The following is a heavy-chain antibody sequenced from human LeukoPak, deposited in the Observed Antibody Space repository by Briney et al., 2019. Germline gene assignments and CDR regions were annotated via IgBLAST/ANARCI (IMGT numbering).Heavy chain of an antibody. J-gene: IGHJ4*02. CDR1: GGTFSSYA. CDR2: IIPIFGTA. V-gene: IGHV1-69*05. CDR3: ARDEQRGYSYADY. D-gene: IGHD5-18*01. Sequence: SVKVSCKASGGTFSSYAISWVRQAPGQGLEWMGGIIPIFGTANYAQKFQGRVTITTDESTSTAYMELRSLRSDDTAVYYCARDEQRGYSYADYWGQGTLVTVSS.